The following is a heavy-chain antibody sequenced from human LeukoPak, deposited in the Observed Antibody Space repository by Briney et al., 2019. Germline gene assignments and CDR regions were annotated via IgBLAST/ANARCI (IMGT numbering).Heavy chain of an antibody. Sequence: GGSLRLSCTVSGFTVSSNSMSWVRQAPGKGLEWVSAISHSGGTTYYADSVKGRFTISRDNSKNTLYLQMHSLRAEDTALYYCAKSQLRYCSGGSCFDAFDIWGQGTMVTVSS. CDR2: ISHSGGTT. D-gene: IGHD2-15*01. J-gene: IGHJ3*02. CDR1: GFTVSSNS. V-gene: IGHV3-23*01. CDR3: AKSQLRYCSGGSCFDAFDI.